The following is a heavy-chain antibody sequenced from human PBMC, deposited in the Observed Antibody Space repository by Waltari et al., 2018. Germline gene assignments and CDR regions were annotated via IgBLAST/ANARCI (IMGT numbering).Heavy chain of an antibody. CDR2: IIPIFGTA. J-gene: IGHJ6*03. D-gene: IGHD3-3*01. CDR3: ASLSTIFGVVTPYYYYMDV. Sequence: QVQLVQSGAEVKKPGSSVKVSCRASGGTFSSYAISWVRQARGPGLEWMGGIIPIFGTANYAQKFQGRVTITADKSTSTAYMELSSLRSEDTAVYYCASLSTIFGVVTPYYYYMDVWGKGTTVTVSS. V-gene: IGHV1-69*14. CDR1: GGTFSSYA.